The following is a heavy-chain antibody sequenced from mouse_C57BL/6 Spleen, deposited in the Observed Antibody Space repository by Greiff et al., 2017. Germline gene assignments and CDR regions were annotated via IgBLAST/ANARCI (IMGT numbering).Heavy chain of an antibody. D-gene: IGHD2-1*01. CDR2: ISSGGSYT. CDR3: ARQGDGNSWFAY. CDR1: GFTFSSYG. J-gene: IGHJ3*01. Sequence: EVKLEESGGDLVKPGGSLKLSCAASGFTFSSYGMSWVRQTPDKRLEWVATISSGGSYTYYPDSVKGRFTISRDNAKNTLYLQMSSLKSEDTAMYYCARQGDGNSWFAYWGQGTLVTVSA. V-gene: IGHV5-6*02.